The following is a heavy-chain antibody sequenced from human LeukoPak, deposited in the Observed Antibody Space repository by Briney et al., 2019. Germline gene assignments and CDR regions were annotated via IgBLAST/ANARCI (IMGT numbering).Heavy chain of an antibody. CDR1: GFTFSNYS. D-gene: IGHD2-15*01. V-gene: IGHV3-48*04. CDR2: ITSSSTV. J-gene: IGHJ4*02. CDR3: ARDYCSGPKCYFIDY. Sequence: PWGALRRSGAASGFTFSNYSMNWVRQAPGKGLEWVSYITSSSTVYYAGSVKGRFTISRDNAKNSLFLQMNSLRAEDTAVYYCARDYCSGPKCYFIDYWGQGALVTVSS.